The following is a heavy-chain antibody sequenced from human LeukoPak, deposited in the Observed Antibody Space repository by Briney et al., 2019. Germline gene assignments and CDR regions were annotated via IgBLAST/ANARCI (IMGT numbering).Heavy chain of an antibody. D-gene: IGHD5-12*01. CDR3: ATTEGSGYDFDY. CDR1: GYSFTSYW. V-gene: IGHV5-10-1*01. CDR2: IDPSDSYT. Sequence: GESLKISCKGSGYSFTSYWISWVRQMPGKGLEWIGRIDPSDSYTNYSPSFQGHVTISADKSISTAYLQWSSLKASDTAMYYCATTEGSGYDFDYWGQGTLVTVSS. J-gene: IGHJ4*02.